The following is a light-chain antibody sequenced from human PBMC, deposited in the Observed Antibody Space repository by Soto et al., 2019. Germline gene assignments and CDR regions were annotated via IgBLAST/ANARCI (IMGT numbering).Light chain of an antibody. Sequence: QSVLTQPRSVSGSPGQSVTISCTGTSSDVGAYNYVSWYQHHPGKAPKLMIYDVSKRPSGVPDRFSGSKSGNTASLTISGLQAEDEADYYCCSYAGSYTWVFDGGTKLTVL. V-gene: IGLV2-11*01. CDR1: SSDVGAYNY. CDR3: CSYAGSYTWV. J-gene: IGLJ3*02. CDR2: DVS.